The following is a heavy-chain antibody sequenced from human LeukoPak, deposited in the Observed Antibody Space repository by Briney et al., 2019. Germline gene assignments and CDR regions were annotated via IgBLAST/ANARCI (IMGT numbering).Heavy chain of an antibody. V-gene: IGHV4-39*01. Sequence: PSETLSLTCTVSGGSISSSSYYWGWIRQPPGRGLGWGGSIYYSGSTYYNPSLKSRVTISVDTSKNQFSLKLSSVTAADTAVYYCARHNGGYNYDAFDIRGQGTMVTVSS. CDR1: GGSISSSSYY. D-gene: IGHD5-24*01. CDR3: ARHNGGYNYDAFDI. J-gene: IGHJ3*02. CDR2: IYYSGST.